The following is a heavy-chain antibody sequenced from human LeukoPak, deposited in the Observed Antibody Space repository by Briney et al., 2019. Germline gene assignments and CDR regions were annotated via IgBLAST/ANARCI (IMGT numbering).Heavy chain of an antibody. V-gene: IGHV5-51*01. CDR1: GYSFTSYW. D-gene: IGHD2-2*01. CDR2: IYPGDSDT. J-gene: IGHJ4*02. CDR3: AYCSRTSCSRTGFDS. Sequence: GESLKISCKGSGYSFTSYWIGWVRQMPGKGLEWMGIIYPGDSDTRYGPSFQGQVTISADKSISTAYLQWSSLKASDTAMYYCAYCSRTSCSRTGFDSWGQGTLVTVSS.